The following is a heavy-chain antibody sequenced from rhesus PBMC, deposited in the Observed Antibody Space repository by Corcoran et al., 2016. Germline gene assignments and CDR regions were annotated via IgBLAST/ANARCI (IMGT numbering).Heavy chain of an antibody. D-gene: IGHD2-8*01. CDR3: VSVVVSATPLIDY. J-gene: IGHJ4*01. Sequence: EVQLVESGGGLVQPGGSLRLSCAASGFTFSSYGMHWVRKAPGKGLEWVAVISYVGSKKNYADSVKYRFTISIDNSNNMLYLQMNNLKLEDTAVYYCVSVVVSATPLIDYWGQGVLVTVSS. CDR2: ISYVGSKK. CDR1: GFTFSSYG. V-gene: IGHV3-54*02.